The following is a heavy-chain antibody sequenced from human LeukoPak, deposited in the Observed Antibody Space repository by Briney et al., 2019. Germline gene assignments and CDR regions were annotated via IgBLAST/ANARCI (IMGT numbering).Heavy chain of an antibody. D-gene: IGHD4-17*01. CDR1: GFTFSSYS. Sequence: GGSLRLSCAASGFTFSSYSMNWVRQAPGKGLEWVSSISSSSSYIYYADSVKGRFTISRDNSKNTLYLQMNSLRAEDTAVYYCVRNTVTDDGFDIWGQGTMVTVSP. CDR3: VRNTVTDDGFDI. V-gene: IGHV3-21*01. CDR2: ISSSSSYI. J-gene: IGHJ3*02.